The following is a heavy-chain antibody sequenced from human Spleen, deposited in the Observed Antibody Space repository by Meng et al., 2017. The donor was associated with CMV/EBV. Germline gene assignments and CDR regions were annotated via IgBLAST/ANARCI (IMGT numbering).Heavy chain of an antibody. CDR2: IYYSGSA. CDR3: ARSTHTFPFDY. Sequence: SETLSLTCTVSGGSISSSNYYWGWIRQPPGKGLEWIGTIYYSGSAYYNPSLKSRVTISVDTSKNQFSLKLSSVTAADTAVYYCARSTHTFPFDYWGQGTLVTVSS. CDR1: GGSISSSNYY. D-gene: IGHD3-16*01. V-gene: IGHV4-39*07. J-gene: IGHJ4*02.